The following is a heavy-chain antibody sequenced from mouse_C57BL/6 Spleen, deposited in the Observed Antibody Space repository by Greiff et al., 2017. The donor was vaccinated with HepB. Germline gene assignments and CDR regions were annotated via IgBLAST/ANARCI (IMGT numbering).Heavy chain of an antibody. D-gene: IGHD1-1*01. V-gene: IGHV1-81*01. CDR2: IYPRSGNT. J-gene: IGHJ2*01. Sequence: VQLQESGAELARPGASVKLSCKASGYTFTSYGISWVKQRTGQGLEWIGEIYPRSGNTYYNEKFKGKATLTADKSSSTAYMELRSLTSEDSAVYFCAKGITTVVAPDYCGQGTTLTVSS. CDR3: AKGITTVVAPDY. CDR1: GYTFTSYG.